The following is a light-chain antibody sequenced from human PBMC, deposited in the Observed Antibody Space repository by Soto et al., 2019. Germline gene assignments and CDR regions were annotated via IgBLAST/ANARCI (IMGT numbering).Light chain of an antibody. J-gene: IGKJ4*01. CDR1: QSVSSY. CDR3: QQRDYWPLT. V-gene: IGKV3-11*01. Sequence: EIVLTHSPATLSLSPCERAALSCRASQSVSSYLAWYQHKPGQAPRLLIYDASNRATGIPPRFSGSGSGTDFTLTISSLEPEDFAVYYCQQRDYWPLTFGGGTKVDIK. CDR2: DAS.